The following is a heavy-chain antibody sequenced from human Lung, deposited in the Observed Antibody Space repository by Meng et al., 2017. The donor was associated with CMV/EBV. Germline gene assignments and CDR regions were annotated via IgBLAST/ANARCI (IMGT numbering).Heavy chain of an antibody. Sequence: GGSLRLXCAASGFIFPAFSMSWVRQAPGKGLEWVANIRQDGSDKYYVDSVKGRFTISRDNVRNSLFLHMNSLRAEDTAVYYCARDRAGYYDFPYQFDLWGQGTLVTVSS. J-gene: IGHJ1*01. CDR2: IRQDGSDK. CDR3: ARDRAGYYDFPYQFDL. V-gene: IGHV3-7*01. CDR1: GFIFPAFS. D-gene: IGHD3-3*01.